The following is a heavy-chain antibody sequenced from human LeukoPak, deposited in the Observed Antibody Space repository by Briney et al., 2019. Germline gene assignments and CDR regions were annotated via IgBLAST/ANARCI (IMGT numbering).Heavy chain of an antibody. CDR3: ARHWKY. D-gene: IGHD1-1*01. CDR1: GGSFSGYY. V-gene: IGHV4-59*08. CDR2: IYYSGST. J-gene: IGHJ4*02. Sequence: SETLSLTCAVYGGSFSGYYWSWIRHPPGKGLEWIGHIYYSGSTNYNPSLKSRVTISVDTSKNQFSLKLNSVTAADTAVYYCARHWKYWGQGILVTVSS.